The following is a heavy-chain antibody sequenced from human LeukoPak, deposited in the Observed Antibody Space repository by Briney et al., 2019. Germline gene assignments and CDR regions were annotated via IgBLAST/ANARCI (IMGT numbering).Heavy chain of an antibody. V-gene: IGHV3-33*01. Sequence: PGRPLRLSCAASGFTFSRYGMLGVRQAPGKGLEGVEYIWEGGSKKHYEDSVKGRFTISRDNSQNTLYLQMNSLIVEDWAIYYCARDSGRYNYGPYHYWGQGILVTVSS. J-gene: IGHJ4*02. CDR1: GFTFSRYG. D-gene: IGHD5-18*01. CDR2: IWEGGSKK. CDR3: ARDSGRYNYGPYHY.